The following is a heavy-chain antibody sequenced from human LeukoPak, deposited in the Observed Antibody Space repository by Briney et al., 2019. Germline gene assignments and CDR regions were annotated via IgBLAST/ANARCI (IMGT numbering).Heavy chain of an antibody. V-gene: IGHV3-48*02. D-gene: IGHD2-21*02. CDR2: IWDSSRAL. CDR1: GFTFSSYS. CDR3: ARDRDWAFDY. Sequence: GSLRLSCAASGFTFSSYSMNWVRQAPGKGLEWISYIWDSSRALYYADSVKGRFTISRDNAKNSLYLQMNSLRDEDTAVYYCARDRDWAFDYWGQGTLVTVSS. J-gene: IGHJ4*02.